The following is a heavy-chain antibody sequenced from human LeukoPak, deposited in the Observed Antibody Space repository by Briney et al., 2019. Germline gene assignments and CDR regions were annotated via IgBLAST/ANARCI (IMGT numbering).Heavy chain of an antibody. Sequence: PSETLSLTCTVSGGSISGYYWSWIRQPPGKGLEWIGYIFYSGSTNYNPSLKSRVTISVDTSKNQFSLQLSSVTAADTAVYYCPRGEWDLLFDYWGQGTLVTVSS. D-gene: IGHD1-26*01. CDR2: IFYSGST. CDR1: GGSISGYY. J-gene: IGHJ4*02. V-gene: IGHV4-59*01. CDR3: PRGEWDLLFDY.